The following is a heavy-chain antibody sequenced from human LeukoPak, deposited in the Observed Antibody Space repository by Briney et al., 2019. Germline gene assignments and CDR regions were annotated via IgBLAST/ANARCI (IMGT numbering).Heavy chain of an antibody. CDR2: IYHSVST. D-gene: IGHD3-16*01. CDR1: GGSISSGGYY. CDR3: ARDEGVMGFR. Sequence: KPSETLSLTCTVSGGSISSGGYYWSWIRQPPGKGLEWIGYIYHSVSTYYNPSLKSRVTISVDTSKHQFSLKLSSVTAADTAVYYCARDEGVMGFRWGQGTLVTVSS. J-gene: IGHJ4*02. V-gene: IGHV4-30-2*01.